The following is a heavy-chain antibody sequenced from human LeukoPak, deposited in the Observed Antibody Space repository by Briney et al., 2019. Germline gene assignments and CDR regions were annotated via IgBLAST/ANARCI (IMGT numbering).Heavy chain of an antibody. D-gene: IGHD3-16*02. V-gene: IGHV4-38-2*02. Sequence: SETLSLTCTVSGYSISSGYYWGRIRQPPGKGLEWIGSIYHSGSTYYNPSLKSRVTISVDTSKNQFSLKLSSVTAADTAVYYCARDRRNDYVWGSYPYFDYWGQGTLVTVSS. J-gene: IGHJ4*02. CDR1: GYSISSGYY. CDR2: IYHSGST. CDR3: ARDRRNDYVWGSYPYFDY.